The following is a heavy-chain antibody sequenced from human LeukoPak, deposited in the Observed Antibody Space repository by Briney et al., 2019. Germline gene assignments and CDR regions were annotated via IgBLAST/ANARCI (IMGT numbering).Heavy chain of an antibody. V-gene: IGHV3-23*01. CDR1: GFTFSSYA. J-gene: IGHJ4*02. CDR3: ANSGIAVAGTGSDY. D-gene: IGHD6-19*01. Sequence: GGSLRLSCAASGFTFSSYAMSWVRQAPGKGLEWVSAISGSGGSTYYADSVKGRFTISRDNSKNTLYLQMNSLRAEDTAVYYCANSGIAVAGTGSDYWGQGTLVTVSS. CDR2: ISGSGGST.